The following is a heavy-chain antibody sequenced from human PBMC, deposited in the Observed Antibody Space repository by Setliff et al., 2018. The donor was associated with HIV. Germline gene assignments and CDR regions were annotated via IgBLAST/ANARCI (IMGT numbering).Heavy chain of an antibody. CDR1: GGSISSGNYY. V-gene: IGHV4-61*09. CDR2: IYSSGSI. CDR3: AISYYYGSGIPGYYFDY. J-gene: IGHJ4*02. Sequence: PSETLSLTCTVSGGSISSGNYYWSWIRQPAGKGLEWIGHIYSSGSIYYNPTLKSRVTISVDTSKNQFSLKLSSVTAADTAVYYCAISYYYGSGIPGYYFDYWGQGTLVTVSS. D-gene: IGHD3-10*01.